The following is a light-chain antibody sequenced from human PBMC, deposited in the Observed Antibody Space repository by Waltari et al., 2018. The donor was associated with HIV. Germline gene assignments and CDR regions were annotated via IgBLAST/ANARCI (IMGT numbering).Light chain of an antibody. CDR1: QSLSSN. CDR2: GAS. CDR3: QQYNNWPRT. J-gene: IGKJ1*01. V-gene: IGKV3-15*01. Sequence: EVVTAHSPATLSVSQRERATLPFRASQSLSSNLAWYHQRTGQPPRLLIYGASIRATGIPARFSGGGSGTEFTLTISSLQSEDFGGYYCQQYNNWPRTFGQGTKVEIQ.